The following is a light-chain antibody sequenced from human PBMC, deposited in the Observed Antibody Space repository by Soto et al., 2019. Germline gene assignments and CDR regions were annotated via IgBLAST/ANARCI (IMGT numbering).Light chain of an antibody. V-gene: IGKV3-15*01. CDR2: GAS. J-gene: IGKJ2*01. CDR3: QQYHNWPPQYT. CDR1: QTVARN. Sequence: EIMMTQSPATLSVSPGERATLSCRASQTVARNLAWYQQKPGQAPRLLIHGASTRATGVSARFSGSGSGTEFTLTISSLQSGDFAVYYCQQYHNWPPQYTFGQGTKLQIK.